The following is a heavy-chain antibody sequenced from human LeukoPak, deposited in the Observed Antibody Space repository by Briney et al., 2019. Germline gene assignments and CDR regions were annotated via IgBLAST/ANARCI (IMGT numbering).Heavy chain of an antibody. CDR3: ARAVGYSYGPPSTVSVDY. CDR1: GYTFTGYY. Sequence: ASVKVSCKASGYTFTGYYMHWVRQAPGQGLEWMGWINPNSGGTNYARKFQGRVTMTRDTSISTAYMELSRLRSDDTAVYYCARAVGYSYGPPSTVSVDYWGQGTLVTVSS. J-gene: IGHJ4*02. V-gene: IGHV1-2*02. D-gene: IGHD5-18*01. CDR2: INPNSGGT.